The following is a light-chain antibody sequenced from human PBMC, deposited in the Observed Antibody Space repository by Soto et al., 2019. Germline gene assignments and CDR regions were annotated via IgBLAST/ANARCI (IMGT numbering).Light chain of an antibody. Sequence: QSVLTQSPSASASLGASVKLTCTLSSGHNSYAIVWHQQQPHKGPRFLMKLNSDGSHSKGDGIPDRFSGSMSGAERYLTISSLQSEDEADYYCQTWGSGTVVIGGGTKLTVL. V-gene: IGLV4-69*01. CDR3: QTWGSGTVV. J-gene: IGLJ2*01. CDR1: SGHNSYA. CDR2: LNSDGSH.